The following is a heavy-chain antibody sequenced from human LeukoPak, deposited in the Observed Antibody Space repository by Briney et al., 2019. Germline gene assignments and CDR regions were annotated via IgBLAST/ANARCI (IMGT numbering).Heavy chain of an antibody. CDR3: ARGLSGYASSLGY. V-gene: IGHV3-74*01. Sequence: GGSLRLSCAASGFTFSSYWMHWVRQAPGKGLVWVSRINSDGSSTSYADSVRGRFSISRDNAKNTLYLQMNSLRAEDTAAYYCARGLSGYASSLGYWGQGTLATVSA. CDR2: INSDGSST. D-gene: IGHD6-6*01. J-gene: IGHJ4*02. CDR1: GFTFSSYW.